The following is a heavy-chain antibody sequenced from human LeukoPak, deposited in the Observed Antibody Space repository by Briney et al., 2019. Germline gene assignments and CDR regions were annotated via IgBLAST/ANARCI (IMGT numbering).Heavy chain of an antibody. D-gene: IGHD6-6*01. CDR3: ARDRYIAATNWFDP. CDR1: GFTFSSYS. CDR2: ISSSSSYI. J-gene: IGHJ5*02. Sequence: GGSLRLSCAASGFTFSSYSMNWVRQAPGKGLEWVSSISSSSSYIYYADSVKGRFTISRDNAKNSLYLQMNSLRAEDTAVYYCARDRYIAATNWFDPWGQGTLVTVSS. V-gene: IGHV3-21*04.